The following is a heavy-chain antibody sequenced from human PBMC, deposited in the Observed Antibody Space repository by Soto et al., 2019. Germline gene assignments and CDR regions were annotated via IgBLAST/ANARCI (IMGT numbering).Heavy chain of an antibody. CDR2: ISAYNGNT. V-gene: IGHV1-18*04. CDR1: GYTFTSYG. J-gene: IGHJ3*02. Sequence: ASVTVSCKASGYTFTSYGISWVRQAPGQGLEWMGWISAYNGNTNYAQKLQGRVTMTTDTSTSTAYMELRSLRSDDTAVYYCAREVYYYDSSGYKSDAFDIWGQGTMVT. D-gene: IGHD3-22*01. CDR3: AREVYYYDSSGYKSDAFDI.